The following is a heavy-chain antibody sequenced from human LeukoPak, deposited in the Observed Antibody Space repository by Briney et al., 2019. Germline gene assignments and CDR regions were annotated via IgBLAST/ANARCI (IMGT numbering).Heavy chain of an antibody. V-gene: IGHV4-59*12. J-gene: IGHJ2*01. D-gene: IGHD6-19*01. CDR3: ARDRIAVTLGYWYFDL. CDR1: GGSFSSYD. CDR2: IYYIGST. Sequence: SPTLSLPCTVLGGSFSSYDLCLIRQPPGKGLEWLGYIYYIGSTTYNPCLKSRFSISVDTSKNQFSLKLTSVPAALTALYTYARDRIAVTLGYWYFDLWGRGTLVTVSS.